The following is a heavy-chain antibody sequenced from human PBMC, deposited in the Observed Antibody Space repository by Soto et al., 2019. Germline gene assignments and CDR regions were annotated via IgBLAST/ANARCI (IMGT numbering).Heavy chain of an antibody. CDR3: AKSVLSGYSSGWHTAHY. J-gene: IGHJ4*02. CDR2: ISGSGGNT. D-gene: IGHD6-19*01. CDR1: GFTFSNYA. V-gene: IGHV3-23*01. Sequence: GGSLRLSCAASGFTFSNYAMSWVRQAPGKGLEWVSAISGSGGNTYYADSVKGRFTISRDNSKNTLYLQLNSLRAEDSAIYHCAKSVLSGYSSGWHTAHYWGQGTLVTVSS.